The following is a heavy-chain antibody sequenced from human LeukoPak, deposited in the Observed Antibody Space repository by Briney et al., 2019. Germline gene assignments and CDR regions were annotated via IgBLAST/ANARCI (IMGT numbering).Heavy chain of an antibody. D-gene: IGHD6-19*01. CDR2: IIPILGIA. V-gene: IGHV1-69*04. CDR3: ARDRYSSGWYGPVDAFDI. J-gene: IGHJ3*02. CDR1: GGTFSSYA. Sequence: SVKVSCKASGGTFSSYAISWVRQAPGQGLEWMGRIIPILGIANYAQKFQGRVTITADKSTSTAYMELSSLTSEVTAVYYCARDRYSSGWYGPVDAFDIWGQGTMVTVSS.